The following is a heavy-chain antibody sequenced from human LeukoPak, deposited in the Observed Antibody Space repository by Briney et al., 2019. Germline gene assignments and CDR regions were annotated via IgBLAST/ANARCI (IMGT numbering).Heavy chain of an antibody. Sequence: GGSLRLSCAASGFTFSSYPMHWVRQAPGKGLEWVAVISHDGSNKYYADSVRGRFSISRDNSQNTLYLQMGSLRTEDMAVYYCATSENWGQGTLVTVSS. V-gene: IGHV3-30*14. CDR3: ATSEN. CDR2: ISHDGSNK. CDR1: GFTFSSYP. J-gene: IGHJ4*02.